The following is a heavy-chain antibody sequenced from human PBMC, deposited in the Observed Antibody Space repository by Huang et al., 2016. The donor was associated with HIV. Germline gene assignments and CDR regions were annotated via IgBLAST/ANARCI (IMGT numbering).Heavy chain of an antibody. D-gene: IGHD6-19*01. V-gene: IGHV3-23*01. J-gene: IGHJ2*01. CDR2: ITGSGFTT. CDR1: EITFSNFA. Sequence: EGQLLESGGGLTQPGGSRRLSCVVSEITFSNFAMSWVRQAPRKGLEGVATITGSGFTTYYADSVEGRFTVSRDNSKNTVNLQMDNLRVDDTAIYFCAKGRGSNWLSPSGLFDLWGRGTLVSVSS. CDR3: AKGRGSNWLSPSGLFDL.